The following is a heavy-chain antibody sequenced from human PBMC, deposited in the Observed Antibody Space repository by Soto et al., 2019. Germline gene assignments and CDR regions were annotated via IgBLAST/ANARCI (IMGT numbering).Heavy chain of an antibody. CDR2: ISSSGSTI. Sequence: SWAACGLTVNSYEMTLSRKNTGKGLEWFSYISSSGSTIYYADSVKGRFTISRDNAKNSLYLQMNSLRAEDTVVYYCVREARVVPGGPNWFGSRGQRPLGTVSS. D-gene: IGHD2-2*01. J-gene: IGHJ4*03. V-gene: IGHV3-48*03. CDR1: GLTVNSYE. CDR3: VREARVVPGGPNWFGS.